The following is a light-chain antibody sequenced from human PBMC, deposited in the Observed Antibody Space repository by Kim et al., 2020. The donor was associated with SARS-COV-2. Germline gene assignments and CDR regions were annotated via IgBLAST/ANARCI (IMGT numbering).Light chain of an antibody. CDR1: SSNLGRNY. CDR3: AAWDDSLSAYV. V-gene: IGLV1-47*01. Sequence: GQRVTIACSGGSSNLGRNYVYWYQHVPGAAPKLLIYRGNNRPSGVPDRFAGSKSDNSASLVISGLRSEDEADYYCAAWDDSLSAYVFGTGTKVTVL. J-gene: IGLJ1*01. CDR2: RGN.